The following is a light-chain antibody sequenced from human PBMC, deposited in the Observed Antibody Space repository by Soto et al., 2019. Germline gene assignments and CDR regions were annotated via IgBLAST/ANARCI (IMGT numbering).Light chain of an antibody. Sequence: DIQLTQSPSFLSASVGDRVTITCRASQGISSYLAWYQQKPGKAPKLLIYAASTLQSGVPSRLRRSESWTEFTLTFSSLEPEDFATYNCQQLNSYPRTFGQGIKVEIK. CDR1: QGISSY. J-gene: IGKJ1*01. V-gene: IGKV1-9*01. CDR2: AAS. CDR3: QQLNSYPRT.